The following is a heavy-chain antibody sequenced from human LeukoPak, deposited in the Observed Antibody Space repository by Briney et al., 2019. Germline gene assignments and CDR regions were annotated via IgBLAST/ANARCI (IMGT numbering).Heavy chain of an antibody. CDR3: VRDTLTTSNC. CDR2: VDTSGTII. CDR1: GFTFSRYE. D-gene: IGHD4-17*01. Sequence: GGSRRLSCEASGFTFSRYEINWVRQTPGKGLEWISYVDTSGTIIYYADSVKGRFTISRDNARHSVYLQMYGLRAEDTAVYYCVRDTLTTSNCWGQGTLVTVSS. J-gene: IGHJ4*02. V-gene: IGHV3-48*03.